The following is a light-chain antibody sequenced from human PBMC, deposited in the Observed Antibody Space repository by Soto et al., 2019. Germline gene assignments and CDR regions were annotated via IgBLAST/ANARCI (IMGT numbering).Light chain of an antibody. J-gene: IGKJ3*01. CDR2: DAF. Sequence: DIVLTQSPATLALSPVERATLSWRASQSVSNYLAWYQQKPGQAPRLLIYDAFNRATGIPPRFSGSGSGTDFTLTISSLEPEDIAAYYCQQRANGVNFGPGTKVDNK. CDR1: QSVSNY. CDR3: QQRANGVN. V-gene: IGKV3-11*01.